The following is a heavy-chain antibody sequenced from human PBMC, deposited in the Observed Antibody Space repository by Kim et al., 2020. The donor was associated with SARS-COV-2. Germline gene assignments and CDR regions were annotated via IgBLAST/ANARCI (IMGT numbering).Heavy chain of an antibody. CDR1: GFTFSDYY. CDR3: ALYSSGWYGGDY. V-gene: IGHV3-11*03. Sequence: GGSLRLSCAASGFTFSDYYMSWIRQAPGKGLEWVSYISISSSYTNYADSVKGRFTISRDNAKNSLYLQMNSLRAEDTAVYYCALYSSGWYGGDYWGQGTLVTVSS. J-gene: IGHJ4*02. D-gene: IGHD6-19*01. CDR2: ISISSSYT.